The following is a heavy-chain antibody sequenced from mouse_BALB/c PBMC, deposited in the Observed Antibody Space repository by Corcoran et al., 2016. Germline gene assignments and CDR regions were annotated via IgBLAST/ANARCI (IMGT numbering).Heavy chain of an antibody. Sequence: QIQLVKSGPELKKPGETVKISCKASGYTFTNYGMNWVKQAPGKGLKWMGWINTYTGEPTYADDFKGRFAFSLETSASTAYLQINNLKNEDTATYFCARWLLRYYAMDYWGQGTSVTVSS. V-gene: IGHV9-3-1*01. D-gene: IGHD2-3*01. CDR2: INTYTGEP. CDR1: GYTFTNYG. J-gene: IGHJ4*01. CDR3: ARWLLRYYAMDY.